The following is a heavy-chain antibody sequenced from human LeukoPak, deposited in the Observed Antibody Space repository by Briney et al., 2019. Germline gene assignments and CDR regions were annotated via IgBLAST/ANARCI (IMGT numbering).Heavy chain of an antibody. D-gene: IGHD6-13*01. J-gene: IGHJ5*02. CDR2: INPNSGGT. V-gene: IGHV1-2*02. CDR3: ARDWTKIAAAGTRWFDP. Sequence: ASVKVSCKASGYTFTGYYMHWVRQAPGQGLEWMGWINPNSGGTNYAQKFQGRVTMARDTSISTAYMELSRLRSDDTAVYYCARDWTKIAAAGTRWFDPWGQGTLVTVSS. CDR1: GYTFTGYY.